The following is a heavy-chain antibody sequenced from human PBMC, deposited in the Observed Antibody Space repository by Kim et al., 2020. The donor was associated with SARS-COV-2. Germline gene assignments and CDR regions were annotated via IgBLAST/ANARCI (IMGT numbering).Heavy chain of an antibody. CDR3: ARGPKYSPFDY. D-gene: IGHD5-18*01. Sequence: GGSLRLSCAASGFTFSSYEMNWVRQAPGKGLEWISYILGSGTTTYYADSVRGRFTISRDNDKNSLYLQMNSQKAEDTAVYYCARGPKYSPFDYWGQGTVV. CDR1: GFTFSSYE. CDR2: ILGSGTTT. J-gene: IGHJ4*02. V-gene: IGHV3-48*03.